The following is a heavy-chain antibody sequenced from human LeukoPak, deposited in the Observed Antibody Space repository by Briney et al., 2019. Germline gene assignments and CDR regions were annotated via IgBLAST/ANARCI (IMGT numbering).Heavy chain of an antibody. CDR2: ISYDGSNK. CDR1: GFTFSSYA. Sequence: PGGSLRLSCAASGFTFSSYAMHWVRQAPGKGLEWVAVISYDGSNKYYADSVKGRFTISRDNAKNSLYLQMNSLRAEDTAVYYCAREHYYGMDVWGQGTTVTVSS. V-gene: IGHV3-30-3*01. CDR3: AREHYYGMDV. J-gene: IGHJ6*02.